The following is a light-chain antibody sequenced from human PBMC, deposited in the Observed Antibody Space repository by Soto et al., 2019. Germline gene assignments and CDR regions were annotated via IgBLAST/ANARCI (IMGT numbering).Light chain of an antibody. V-gene: IGKV3-20*01. J-gene: IGKJ1*01. CDR1: QTVTSNY. Sequence: EIVLTQSPGTLSSSPGERATLSCRASQTVTSNYLAWYQQKPGQAPRLLFFGASIRATGLPDRFSGSGSGTDFTLTISRLEPEDFAVYYCQQYGSSGTFGQGTKVDI. CDR3: QQYGSSGT. CDR2: GAS.